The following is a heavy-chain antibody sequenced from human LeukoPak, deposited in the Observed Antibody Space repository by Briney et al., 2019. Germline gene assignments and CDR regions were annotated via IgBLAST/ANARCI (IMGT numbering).Heavy chain of an antibody. J-gene: IGHJ4*02. CDR2: IGPYNGNT. CDR1: GCTFLHYD. D-gene: IGHD3-10*01. Sequence: ASLKVSCKASGCTFLHYDFNWVRQAPGHGLEWVGWIGPYNGNTKYKQSLQGRFTMSTDASTTTAYLEMTGLTSDDTAVYYCAREINGAFDYWGQGTVVTVSS. CDR3: AREINGAFDY. V-gene: IGHV1-18*01.